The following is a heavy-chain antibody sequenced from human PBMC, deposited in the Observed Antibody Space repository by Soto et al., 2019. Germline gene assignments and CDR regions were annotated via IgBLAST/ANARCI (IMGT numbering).Heavy chain of an antibody. CDR3: ARDWGTGFYHFDS. CDR2: IYYSGST. D-gene: IGHD6-19*01. CDR1: SGSNSSSSYY. J-gene: IGHJ4*02. Sequence: SETLSLTYSVSSGSNSSSSYYTAWIRRPPGTGLEWIGSIYYSGSTYYSPSLKSRVTIAVDTSKHQFSLKLSSLTAADTAPYYCARDWGTGFYHFDSWGQGTLVT. V-gene: IGHV4-39*02.